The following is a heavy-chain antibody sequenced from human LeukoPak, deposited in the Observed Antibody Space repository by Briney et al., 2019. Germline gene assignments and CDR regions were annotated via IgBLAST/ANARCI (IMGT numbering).Heavy chain of an antibody. Sequence: PSETLSLTCTVSGYSISSGFYWGWIRQPPGKGLEWIGSIYHSGSTHYNSSLKSRVTISVDTSKSQFSLKLSSVTAADTAVYYCAREPPGFMVRGVRWFDPWGQGTLVTVSS. CDR2: IYHSGST. J-gene: IGHJ5*02. V-gene: IGHV4-38-2*02. D-gene: IGHD3-10*01. CDR1: GYSISSGFY. CDR3: AREPPGFMVRGVRWFDP.